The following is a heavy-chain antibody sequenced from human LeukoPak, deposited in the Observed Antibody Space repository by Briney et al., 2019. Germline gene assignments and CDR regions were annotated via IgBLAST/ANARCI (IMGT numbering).Heavy chain of an antibody. J-gene: IGHJ6*03. D-gene: IGHD3-10*01. V-gene: IGHV4-39*07. Sequence: SETLSLTCTVSGGSISSSSYYWGWIRQPPGKGLEWIGSIYYSGSTYYNPSLKSRVTISVDTSKNQFSLKLSSVTAADTAVYYCARGLWFGELLSPYYYYYMDVWGKGTTVTVSS. CDR1: GGSISSSSYY. CDR2: IYYSGST. CDR3: ARGLWFGELLSPYYYYYMDV.